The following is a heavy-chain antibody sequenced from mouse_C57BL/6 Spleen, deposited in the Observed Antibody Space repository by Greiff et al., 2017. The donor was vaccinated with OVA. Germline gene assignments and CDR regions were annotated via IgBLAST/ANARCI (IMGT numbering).Heavy chain of an antibody. D-gene: IGHD4-1*01. V-gene: IGHV1-76*01. CDR2: IYPGSGNT. CDR1: GYTFTDYY. CDR3: AITGTRGAMDY. Sequence: QVHVKQSGAELVRPGASVKLSCKASGYTFTDYYINWVKQRPGQGLEWIARIYPGSGNTYYNEKFKGKATLTAEKSSSTAYMQLSSLTSEDSAVYFCAITGTRGAMDYWGQGTSVTVSS. J-gene: IGHJ4*01.